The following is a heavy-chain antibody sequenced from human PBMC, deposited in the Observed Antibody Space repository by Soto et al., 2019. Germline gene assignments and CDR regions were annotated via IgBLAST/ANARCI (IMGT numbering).Heavy chain of an antibody. Sequence: PSETLSLPCTVSGGSISSGGYYWSWIRQHPGKGLEWIGYIYYSGSTYYNPSLKSRVTISVDASKNQFSLKLSSVTAADTAVYYCARVPYYYGSGSSYYFDYWGQGTLVTVSS. D-gene: IGHD3-10*01. CDR2: IYYSGST. V-gene: IGHV4-31*03. CDR3: ARVPYYYGSGSSYYFDY. CDR1: GGSISSGGYY. J-gene: IGHJ4*02.